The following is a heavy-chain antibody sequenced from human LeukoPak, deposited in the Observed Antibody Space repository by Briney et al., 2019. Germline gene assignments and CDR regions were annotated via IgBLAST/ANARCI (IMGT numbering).Heavy chain of an antibody. J-gene: IGHJ4*02. D-gene: IGHD5-18*01. V-gene: IGHV3-23*01. CDR2: ISGSGGST. CDR1: GFTFSSYA. CDR3: AKVREGDTAMEGAFDY. Sequence: QSGGSLRLSCAASGFTFSSYAMSWVRQAPGKELEWVSAISGSGGSTYYADSVKGRFTISRDNSKNTLYLQMNSLRAEDTAVYYCAKVREGDTAMEGAFDYWGQGTLVTVSS.